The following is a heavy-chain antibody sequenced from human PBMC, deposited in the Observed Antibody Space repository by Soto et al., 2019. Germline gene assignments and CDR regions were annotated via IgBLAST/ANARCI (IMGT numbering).Heavy chain of an antibody. CDR3: AKATSATCTGSICYSFDY. Sequence: GGSLRLSCVASGFTFSSYGMSWVRQAPGQRLEWVATFSGGRDTTWHADSMKGRFTVSRDSSKNTLSLQMNSLRAEDTALYYCAKATSATCTGSICYSFDYWGQGTLLTVST. J-gene: IGHJ4*02. V-gene: IGHV3-23*01. CDR1: GFTFSSYG. D-gene: IGHD2-21*01. CDR2: FSGGRDTT.